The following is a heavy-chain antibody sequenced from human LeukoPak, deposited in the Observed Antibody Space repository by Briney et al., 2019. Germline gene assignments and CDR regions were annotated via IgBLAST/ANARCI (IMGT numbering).Heavy chain of an antibody. Sequence: GGSLRLSCAASGFTVSSNYMSWVRQAPGKGLEWVSVIYSGGSTYYADSVKGRFTISRDSSKNTLYLQMNSLRAEDTAMYYCARSVGATGNYYYGMDVWGQGTTVTVSS. J-gene: IGHJ6*02. D-gene: IGHD1-26*01. V-gene: IGHV3-53*01. CDR2: IYSGGST. CDR1: GFTVSSNY. CDR3: ARSVGATGNYYYGMDV.